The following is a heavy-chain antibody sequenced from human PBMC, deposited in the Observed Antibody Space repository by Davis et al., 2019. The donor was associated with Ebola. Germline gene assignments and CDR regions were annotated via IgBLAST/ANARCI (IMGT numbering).Heavy chain of an antibody. J-gene: IGHJ4*02. CDR1: GFTFSSYA. D-gene: IGHD3-10*01. V-gene: IGHV3-23*01. CDR3: AKWFGELFFDY. Sequence: GESLKISCAASGFTFSSYAMSWVRQAPGKGLEWVSAISGSGGSTYYADSVKGRFTISRDNSKNTLYLQMNSLRAEDTAVYYCAKWFGELFFDYWGQGTLVTVSS. CDR2: ISGSGGST.